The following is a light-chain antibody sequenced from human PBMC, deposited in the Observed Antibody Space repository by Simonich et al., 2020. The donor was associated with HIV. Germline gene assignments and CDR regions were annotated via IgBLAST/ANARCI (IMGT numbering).Light chain of an antibody. CDR1: QRVFYSSNNKNY. J-gene: IGKJ4*01. CDR3: QQYYSTPLT. V-gene: IGKV4-1*01. Sequence: DIVMTQSPDSLAVSLGERATINCKSSQRVFYSSNNKNYLAWYQQKPGKTPKLLIYWAATRESGVPDRFSGSGSGTDFTLTISSLQAEDVAVYYCQQYYSTPLTFGGGTKVEIK. CDR2: WAA.